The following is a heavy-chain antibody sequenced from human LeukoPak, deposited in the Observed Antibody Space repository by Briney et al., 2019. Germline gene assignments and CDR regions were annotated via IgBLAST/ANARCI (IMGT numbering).Heavy chain of an antibody. CDR1: GFTFSSYE. V-gene: IGHV3-48*03. D-gene: IGHD3-16*01. J-gene: IGHJ4*02. Sequence: GGSLRLSCAASGFTFSSYEMDWVRQAPGKGLEWVSYISSSGSTIYYADSVKGRFTSSRDNAKNSLYLQMNSLRAEDAAVYYCARGGSYSHCWGQGALVTVSS. CDR3: ARGGSYSHC. CDR2: ISSSGSTI.